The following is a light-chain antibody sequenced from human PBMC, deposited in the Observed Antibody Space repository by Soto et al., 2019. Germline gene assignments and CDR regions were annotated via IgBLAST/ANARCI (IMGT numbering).Light chain of an antibody. CDR1: QTVSSSS. J-gene: IGKJ4*01. CDR3: QHDYNLLT. Sequence: PGSRVPLSCRASQTVSSSSXTGXXQXPXXXPXXLIYGASTRGTAIPARFSGSGSGTDFTLTVSSLQPEDFAVYYCQHDYNLLTFGGGTKVEI. CDR2: GAS. V-gene: IGKV3D-7*01.